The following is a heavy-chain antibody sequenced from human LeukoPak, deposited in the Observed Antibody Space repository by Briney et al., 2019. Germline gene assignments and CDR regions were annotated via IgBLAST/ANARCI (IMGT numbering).Heavy chain of an antibody. Sequence: PGGSLRLSCAASGFTFDDYGMSWVRQAPGKGLEWVSGINWNGGSTGYADSVKGRFTISRDNSKNTLYLQMNSLRAEDTAVYYCATTLLRASTYMDVWGKGTTVTVSS. CDR2: INWNGGST. V-gene: IGHV3-20*04. CDR1: GFTFDDYG. CDR3: ATTLLRASTYMDV. J-gene: IGHJ6*03. D-gene: IGHD1-1*01.